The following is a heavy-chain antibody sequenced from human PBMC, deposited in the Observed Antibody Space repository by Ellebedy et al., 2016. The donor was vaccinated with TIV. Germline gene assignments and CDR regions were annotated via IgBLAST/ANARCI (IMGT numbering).Heavy chain of an antibody. D-gene: IGHD3-10*01. Sequence: GGSLRLXCAASGFTFDDYSMHWVRQAPGKGLEWVSGISWKSGSIGYADSVRGRFTISRDNAKNTLFLEMESLRAEDTAIYYCARDAFIALSITPGSEDVFDLWGQGTKVTVSS. J-gene: IGHJ3*01. V-gene: IGHV3-9*01. CDR1: GFTFDDYS. CDR3: ARDAFIALSITPGSEDVFDL. CDR2: ISWKSGSI.